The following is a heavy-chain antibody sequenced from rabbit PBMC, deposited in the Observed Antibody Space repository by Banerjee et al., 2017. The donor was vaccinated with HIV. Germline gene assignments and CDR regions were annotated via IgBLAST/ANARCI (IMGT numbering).Heavy chain of an antibody. Sequence: QSLEESGGDLVKPGASLTLTCTASGFSFSGSYYMCWVRQAPGKGLEWIACIYGGSSGSTYYASWAKGRFTISKTSSTTVTLQVTSLTAADTATYFCARDGAFAGYGYVFNLRGPGTLVTVS. J-gene: IGHJ4*01. CDR3: ARDGAFAGYGYVFNL. D-gene: IGHD6-1*01. CDR1: GFSFSGSYY. V-gene: IGHV1S40*01. CDR2: IYGGSSGST.